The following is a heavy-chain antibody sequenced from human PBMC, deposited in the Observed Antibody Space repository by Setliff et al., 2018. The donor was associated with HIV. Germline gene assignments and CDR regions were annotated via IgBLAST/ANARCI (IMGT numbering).Heavy chain of an antibody. D-gene: IGHD3-10*01. V-gene: IGHV1-69*10. CDR1: GFTFNHYA. CDR2: VITILDIT. CDR3: AGPRGDEAFDI. Sequence: GASVKVSCKASGFTFNHYALSWVRQAPGQGLEWMGQVITILDITSYAQKFQGRVTITADESTNTMYMELSSLRSDDTAVYYCAGPRGDEAFDIWGQGTMVTVSS. J-gene: IGHJ3*02.